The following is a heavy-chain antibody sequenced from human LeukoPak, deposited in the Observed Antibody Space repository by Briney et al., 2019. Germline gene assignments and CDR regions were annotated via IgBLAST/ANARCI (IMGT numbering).Heavy chain of an antibody. CDR3: AKMVAVDIVATIHNY. D-gene: IGHD5-12*01. Sequence: GSLRLSCATSGFPVSCNYMSWVRPAPGKGLEWVSVIYSGGSTYYADSVKGRFTISRDNSKNTLYLQMNSLRAEDTAVYYCAKMVAVDIVATIHNYWGQGTLVTVSS. CDR2: IYSGGST. J-gene: IGHJ4*02. V-gene: IGHV3-66*01. CDR1: GFPVSCNY.